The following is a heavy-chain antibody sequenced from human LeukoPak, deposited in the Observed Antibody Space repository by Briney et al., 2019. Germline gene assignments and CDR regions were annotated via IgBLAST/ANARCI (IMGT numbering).Heavy chain of an antibody. J-gene: IGHJ4*02. CDR3: ARALASAAGRRAAMMGD. CDR2: INPSGGSS. V-gene: IGHV1-46*01. D-gene: IGHD6-13*01. Sequence: ASVKVSCKASGHTFINYYMHWVRQAPGQGLEWMGIINPSGGSSSYAQKFQGRVTMTRDMSTSTVYVELSSLTSEDTAVYYCARALASAAGRRAAMMGDWGQGTPVTVSS. CDR1: GHTFINYY.